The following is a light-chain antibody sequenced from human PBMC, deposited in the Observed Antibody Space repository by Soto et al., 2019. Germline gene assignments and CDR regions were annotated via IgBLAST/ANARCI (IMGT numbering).Light chain of an antibody. V-gene: IGLV4-69*02. CDR3: QTWGAGIQI. CDR2: LNRDGSH. Sequence: QPVLTQSPSASASLGASVKLTCTLSSGHSIYAIAWHQQQPEKGPRCLMKLNRDGSHSKGDGIPDRFSGSSSGAERYLTISSLQSEDEADYYCQTWGAGIQIFGGGTKLTVL. CDR1: SGHSIYA. J-gene: IGLJ2*01.